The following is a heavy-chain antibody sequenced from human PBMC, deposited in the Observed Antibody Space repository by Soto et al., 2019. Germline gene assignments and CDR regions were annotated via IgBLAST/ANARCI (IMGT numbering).Heavy chain of an antibody. J-gene: IGHJ6*02. D-gene: IGHD6-6*01. CDR1: GFTFSSYG. V-gene: IGHV3-30*18. Sequence: QVQLVESGGGVVQPGRSLRLSCAASGFTFSSYGMHWVRQAPGKGLEWVAVISNDGSNKYYADSVKGRFTISRDNSKNTLYLQMNSLRAEDTAVYYCAKAPSWQLVDYYGMDVWGQGTTVTVSS. CDR2: ISNDGSNK. CDR3: AKAPSWQLVDYYGMDV.